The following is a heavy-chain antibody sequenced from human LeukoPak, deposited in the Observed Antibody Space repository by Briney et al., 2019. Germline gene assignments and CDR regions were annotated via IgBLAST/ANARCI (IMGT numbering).Heavy chain of an antibody. D-gene: IGHD6-13*01. CDR2: ISYDGSNK. CDR1: GFTFSAYA. J-gene: IGHJ4*02. V-gene: IGHV3-30-3*01. Sequence: PGRSLRLSCAAPGFTFSAYAMHWVRQAPGKGLEWVAVISYDGSNKYYADSVKGRFTISRDNSKNTVYLQMNSLRAEDTAVYYCAREVAAAGTAFDYWGQGTLVTVSS. CDR3: AREVAAAGTAFDY.